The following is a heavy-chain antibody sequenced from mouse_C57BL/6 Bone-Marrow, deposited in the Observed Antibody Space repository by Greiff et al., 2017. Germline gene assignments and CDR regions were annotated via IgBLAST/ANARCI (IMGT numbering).Heavy chain of an antibody. D-gene: IGHD2-12*01. Sequence: VQLQQPGAELVKPGASVKLSCKASGYTFTSYWMHWVKQRPGQGLEWIGMIHPNSGSTNYNEKFKSKTTLTVDKSSSTAYMQLSSLTSEDSAVYYCARWGRRYLDYWGQGTTLTVSS. CDR1: GYTFTSYW. CDR2: IHPNSGST. V-gene: IGHV1-64*01. CDR3: ARWGRRYLDY. J-gene: IGHJ2*01.